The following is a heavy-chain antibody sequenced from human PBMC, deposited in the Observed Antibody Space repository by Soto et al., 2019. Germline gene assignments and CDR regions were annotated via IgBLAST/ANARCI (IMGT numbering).Heavy chain of an antibody. Sequence: SETLSLTCTVSGGSISGSSYYWGWIRQPPGKGLEWIGSLYYIGSTYYNPSLKSRVTISVDTSKKQFSLRLSSVTAAETAVYYCARLIAGAPAYHLDYWGRGTLVTVSS. D-gene: IGHD1-26*01. V-gene: IGHV4-39*01. CDR1: GGSISGSSYY. CDR3: ARLIAGAPAYHLDY. CDR2: LYYIGST. J-gene: IGHJ4*02.